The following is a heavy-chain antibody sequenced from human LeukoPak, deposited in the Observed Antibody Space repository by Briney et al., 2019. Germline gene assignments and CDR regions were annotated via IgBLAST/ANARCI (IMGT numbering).Heavy chain of an antibody. CDR1: GFTFSTYD. J-gene: IGHJ4*02. CDR2: ISGSGGST. V-gene: IGHV3-23*01. CDR3: AKDSSSGTYFDY. D-gene: IGHD1-26*01. Sequence: GGSLRLSCAASGFTFSTYDMSWVRQAPGKGLEWVSAISGSGGSTYYADSVKGRFTISRDNSKNTPYLQLKSLIAEDTAVYYCAKDSSSGTYFDYWGQGTLVTVSS.